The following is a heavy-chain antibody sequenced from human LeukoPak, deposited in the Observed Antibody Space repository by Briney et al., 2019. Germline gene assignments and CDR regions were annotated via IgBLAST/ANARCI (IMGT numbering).Heavy chain of an antibody. D-gene: IGHD2-8*01. CDR1: GFTFSSYA. CDR2: IWYDGSNE. V-gene: IGHV3-33*08. J-gene: IGHJ4*02. CDR3: AREMAV. Sequence: PGRSLRLSCAASGFTFSSYAMHWVRQAPGKGLEWVAVIWYDGSNEDYVDSVKGRFTISRDNSKNTLYLQMNSLRAEDTAVYYCAREMAVWGQGALVTVSS.